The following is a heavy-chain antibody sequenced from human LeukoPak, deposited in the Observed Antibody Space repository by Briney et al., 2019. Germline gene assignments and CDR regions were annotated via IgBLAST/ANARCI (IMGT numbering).Heavy chain of an antibody. J-gene: IGHJ4*02. CDR3: ARPYSTGWFRWGHYFDY. V-gene: IGHV4-39*07. CDR2: INDSGST. D-gene: IGHD6-19*01. Sequence: SETLSLTCTVSGGSISSSSYYWGWIRQPPGKGLEWIGEINDSGSTNYNPSLKSRVTMSVDTSKNQFSLKLSSVTAADTAVYYCARPYSTGWFRWGHYFDYWGQGTLVTVSS. CDR1: GGSISSSSYY.